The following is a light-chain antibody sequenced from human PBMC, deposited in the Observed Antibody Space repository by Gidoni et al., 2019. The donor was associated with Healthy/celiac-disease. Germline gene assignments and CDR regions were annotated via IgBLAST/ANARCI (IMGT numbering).Light chain of an antibody. CDR3: QVWDSSTDVI. J-gene: IGLJ2*01. Sequence: SYELTQPPSVSVALGQTTTITCGGNNIGSKNVHWYQQKPGQAPVMVSYRDSNRPSGIPERFSGSNSGNTATLTISRAQAGDEADYYCQVWDSSTDVIFGGGTKLTVL. CDR1: NIGSKN. CDR2: RDS. V-gene: IGLV3-9*01.